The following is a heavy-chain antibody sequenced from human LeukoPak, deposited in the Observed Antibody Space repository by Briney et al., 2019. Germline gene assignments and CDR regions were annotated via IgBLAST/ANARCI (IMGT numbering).Heavy chain of an antibody. J-gene: IGHJ2*01. D-gene: IGHD3-10*01. Sequence: PGGSLRLSCAASGFTFSSYEMNWVRQAPGKGLEWISYISRSGTTIYYVDSVKGRFTISRDNAKNSLYLQMNSLRAEDTGVYYCARDSGLGYYGSGSYYYYWFFDLWGRGTLVTVSS. CDR3: ARDSGLGYYGSGSYYYYWFFDL. CDR1: GFTFSSYE. CDR2: ISRSGTTI. V-gene: IGHV3-48*03.